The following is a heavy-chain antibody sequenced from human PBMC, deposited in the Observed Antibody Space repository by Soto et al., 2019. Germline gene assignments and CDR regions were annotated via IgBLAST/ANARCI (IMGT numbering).Heavy chain of an antibody. CDR2: IYTSGST. J-gene: IGHJ6*02. CDR3: AREGMTTVNYYYYGMDA. CDR1: GGSISSYY. Sequence: SETLSLTCAVSGGSISSYYWSWIRQPAGKGLEWIGRIYTSGSTNYNPSLKSRVTMSVDTSKNQFSLKLSSVTAADTAVYYCAREGMTTVNYYYYGMDAWGQGTTVT. V-gene: IGHV4-4*07. D-gene: IGHD4-17*01.